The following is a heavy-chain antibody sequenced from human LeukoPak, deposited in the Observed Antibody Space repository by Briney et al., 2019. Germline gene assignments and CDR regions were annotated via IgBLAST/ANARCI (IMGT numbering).Heavy chain of an antibody. CDR3: ARGTDY. V-gene: IGHV3-11*01. CDR1: GFTFSDHY. J-gene: IGHJ4*02. Sequence: GGSLRLSCAASGFTFSDHYMSWVRQAPGKGLEWVSYISSSGNSIDYADSVKGRFSISRDNAKNSLHLQMNSLRAEDTAVYYCARGTDYWGQGTLVTVSS. CDR2: ISSSGNSI.